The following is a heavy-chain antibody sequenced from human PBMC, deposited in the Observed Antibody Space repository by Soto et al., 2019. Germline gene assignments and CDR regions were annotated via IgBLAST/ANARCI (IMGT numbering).Heavy chain of an antibody. V-gene: IGHV3-30*03. CDR1: GFTFSRDS. CDR2: TSYYGNDKNK. Sequence: GGSLRLSCAASGFTFSRDSMHWVRLGPGTELEWVAVTSYYGNDKNKYYGDSLKGRFTISTDNSKNTLYPQLNSLEPEDTAVYFCPRGCNGSGFFCYFWGQGALVVVSS. CDR3: PRGCNGSGFFCYF. J-gene: IGHJ4*02. D-gene: IGHD3-22*01.